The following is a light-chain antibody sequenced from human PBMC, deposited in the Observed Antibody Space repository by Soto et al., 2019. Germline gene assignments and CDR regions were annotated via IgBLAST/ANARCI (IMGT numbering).Light chain of an antibody. CDR3: CSYAGSSTWV. CDR1: SSDVGSSNL. Sequence: QSALTQPASGSGSPGQSITVSCTGTSSDVGSSNLVSLYQQHPGKAPKLMIYEVSNRPSGVSNRFSGSKSGNTASLTISGLQAEDEADYYCCSYAGSSTWVFGGGTKLTVL. V-gene: IGLV2-23*02. J-gene: IGLJ3*02. CDR2: EVS.